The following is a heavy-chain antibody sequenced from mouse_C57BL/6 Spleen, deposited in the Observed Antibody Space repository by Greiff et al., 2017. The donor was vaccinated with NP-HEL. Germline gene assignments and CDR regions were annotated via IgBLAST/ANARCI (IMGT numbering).Heavy chain of an antibody. CDR2: ISSGGDYI. V-gene: IGHV5-9-1*02. CDR1: GFTFSSYA. J-gene: IGHJ3*01. CDR3: TRDDGYWFAY. D-gene: IGHD2-3*01. Sequence: EVKLMESGEGLVKPGGSLKLSCAASGFTFSSYAMSWVRQTPEKRLEWVAYISSGGDYIYYADTVKGRFTISRDNARNTLYLQMSSLKSEDTAMYYCTRDDGYWFAYWGQGTLVTVSA.